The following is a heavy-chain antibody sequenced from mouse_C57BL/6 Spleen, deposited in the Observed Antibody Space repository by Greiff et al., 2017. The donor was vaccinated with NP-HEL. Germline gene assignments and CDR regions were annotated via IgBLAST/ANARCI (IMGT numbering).Heavy chain of an antibody. CDR3: TKGITTVVAPYAMDY. Sequence: VQLQQSGAELVRPGASVKLSCTASGFNIKDDYMHWVKQRPEQGLEWIGWIDPENGDTEYASKFQGKATITADTSSNTAYLQLSSLTSEDTAVYYCTKGITTVVAPYAMDYWGQGTSVTVSS. CDR1: GFNIKDDY. V-gene: IGHV14-4*01. J-gene: IGHJ4*01. D-gene: IGHD1-1*01. CDR2: IDPENGDT.